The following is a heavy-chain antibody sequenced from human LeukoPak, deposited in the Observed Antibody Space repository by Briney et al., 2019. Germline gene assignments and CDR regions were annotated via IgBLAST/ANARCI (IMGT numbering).Heavy chain of an antibody. V-gene: IGHV3-21*01. CDR3: ARVQGYFDFNFDY. CDR1: GFTFSSYS. Sequence: GGSLRLSCAASGFTFSSYSMNWVRQAPGKGLEWVSSISSSSSYIYYADSVKGRFTISRDNAKNSLYLQMNSLRAEDTAVHYCARVQGYFDFNFDYWGQGTLVTVSS. CDR2: ISSSSSYI. D-gene: IGHD3-9*01. J-gene: IGHJ4*02.